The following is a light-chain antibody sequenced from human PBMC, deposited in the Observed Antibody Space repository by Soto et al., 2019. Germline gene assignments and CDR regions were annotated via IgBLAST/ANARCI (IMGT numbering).Light chain of an antibody. Sequence: EIVLTQSPATLSLSPGERATLSCRASQSVSNFLAWYLQRPGQAPRLLIFDASKRAAGVPARFSGSGSGTDFTLTISSLEPEDVATYYCQHYNNAPYTFGQGTKLEIK. CDR3: QHYNNAPYT. CDR1: QSVSNF. CDR2: DAS. V-gene: IGKV3-11*01. J-gene: IGKJ2*01.